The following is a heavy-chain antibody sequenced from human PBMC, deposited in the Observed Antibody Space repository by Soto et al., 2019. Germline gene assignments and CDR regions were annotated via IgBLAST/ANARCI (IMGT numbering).Heavy chain of an antibody. CDR3: ARTTADGSGSYWPADAFDI. V-gene: IGHV4-61*08. CDR1: GGSISSGGYY. J-gene: IGHJ3*02. CDR2: IYYSGST. Sequence: PSETLSLTCTVSGGSISSGGYYWSWIRQHPGKGLEWIGYIYYSGSTNYNPSLKSRVTISVDTSKNQFSLKLSSVTAADTAVYYCARTTADGSGSYWPADAFDIWGQGTMVTVSS. D-gene: IGHD3-10*01.